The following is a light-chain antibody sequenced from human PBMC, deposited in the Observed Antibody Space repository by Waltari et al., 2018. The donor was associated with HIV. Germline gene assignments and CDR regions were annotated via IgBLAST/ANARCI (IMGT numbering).Light chain of an antibody. V-gene: IGLV2-14*01. J-gene: IGLJ3*02. CDR3: CSYIGSAWV. Sequence: QSALTQSASVSGSPGQSITISCTGTRSEAGDYQYVSWYQQYPGKAPKVMIYEVSNRPSGVSNRFSGSWSGNTASLTISGLQPEDEADYYCCSYIGSAWVFGGGTKLTVL. CDR1: RSEAGDYQY. CDR2: EVS.